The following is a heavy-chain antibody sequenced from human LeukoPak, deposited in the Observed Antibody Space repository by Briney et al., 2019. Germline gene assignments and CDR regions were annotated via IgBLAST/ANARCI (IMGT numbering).Heavy chain of an antibody. CDR1: GGSLSSTTYYY. D-gene: IGHD4-23*01. J-gene: IGHJ4*02. V-gene: IGHV4-39*07. Sequence: SETLSLTCIVSGGSLSSTTYYYWGWIRQPPGKGLEWIGNIYYSGTTYYTPSLKSRVTISVDTSKNQFSLKLSSVTAADTAVYYCASNYGGNTPPGYWGQGTLVTVSS. CDR3: ASNYGGNTPPGY. CDR2: IYYSGTT.